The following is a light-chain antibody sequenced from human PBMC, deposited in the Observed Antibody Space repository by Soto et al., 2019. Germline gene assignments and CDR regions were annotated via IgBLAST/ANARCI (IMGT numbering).Light chain of an antibody. CDR3: QSYDSSLSGYV. J-gene: IGLJ1*01. V-gene: IGLV1-40*01. Sequence: QSALTQPPSVSGAPGQRVTISCTGSSSNIGAGYDVHWYQQFPGTAPKLLIYGNSDRPSGVPDRFSGSKSGTSASLAITGLQAEDEADYCCQSYDSSLSGYVFGTGTKVTVL. CDR2: GNS. CDR1: SSNIGAGYD.